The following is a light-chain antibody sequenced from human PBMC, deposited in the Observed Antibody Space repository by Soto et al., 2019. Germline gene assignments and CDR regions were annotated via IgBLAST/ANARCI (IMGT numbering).Light chain of an antibody. V-gene: IGKV1-8*01. Sequence: AIRMTQSPSSLSASTGDRVTITCRVSQGISSYLAWYQQKPGKAPKLLIYAASTLQSGVPSRFSGSGSGTDFTLTISCLQSEDFATYYCQQYYSYPFTFGPGTKVDIK. CDR3: QQYYSYPFT. CDR2: AAS. CDR1: QGISSY. J-gene: IGKJ3*01.